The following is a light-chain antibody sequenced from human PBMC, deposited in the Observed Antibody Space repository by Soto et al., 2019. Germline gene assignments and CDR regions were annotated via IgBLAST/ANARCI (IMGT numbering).Light chain of an antibody. CDR2: GDN. J-gene: IGLJ1*01. V-gene: IGLV1-40*01. CDR1: SSNIGANYD. Sequence: SVLSQPPSVSGAPGQRITISCTGSSSNIGANYDVHWYRQVPGTAPKLLMSGDNNRPSGVADRFSGSKSGTSASLAITRLQAEDEADDYCQSYDSSLNRVFGTGTKLTVL. CDR3: QSYDSSLNRV.